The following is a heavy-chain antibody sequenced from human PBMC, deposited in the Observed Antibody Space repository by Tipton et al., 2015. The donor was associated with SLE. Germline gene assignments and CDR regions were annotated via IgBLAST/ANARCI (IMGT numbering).Heavy chain of an antibody. CDR2: IHFSGST. D-gene: IGHD6-19*01. Sequence: TLSLTSTVSVGALSSSSYYWGWIRQPPGKGLEWIGGIHFSGSTYYNPSLKSRVTISVDTSQNQFSLKLSSVTAADTAVYYCARSDSAIAVAGQAFDIWGKGQWSPSPQ. J-gene: IGHJ3*02. CDR3: ARSDSAIAVAGQAFDI. CDR1: VGALSSSSYY. V-gene: IGHV4-39*07.